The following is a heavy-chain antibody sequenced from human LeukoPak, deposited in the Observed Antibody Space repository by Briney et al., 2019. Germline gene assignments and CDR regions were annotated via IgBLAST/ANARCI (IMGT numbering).Heavy chain of an antibody. D-gene: IGHD5-12*01. V-gene: IGHV4-39*01. CDR1: GGSISSSSYY. Sequence: SETLSLTCTVSGGSISSSSYYWGWIRQPPGKGLEWIGSIYYSGSTYYNPSLKSRVTISVDTSKNQFSLKLSSATAADTAVYYCARRTYSGYDLPPDYWGQGTLVTVSS. CDR2: IYYSGST. CDR3: ARRTYSGYDLPPDY. J-gene: IGHJ4*02.